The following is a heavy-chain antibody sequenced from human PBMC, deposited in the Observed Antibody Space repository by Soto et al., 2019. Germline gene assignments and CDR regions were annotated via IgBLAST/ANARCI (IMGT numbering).Heavy chain of an antibody. V-gene: IGHV3-21*06. J-gene: IGHJ4*02. CDR1: GFTFSYYP. D-gene: IGHD3-10*01. CDR2: ISGIRDYI. CDR3: AREGVHNYTEYYFDY. Sequence: GGSLRLSCAASGFTFSYYPLHWVRRAPGKGLEWVSSISGIRDYIRYADSVKGRFTVSRDNAKTSLYLQMNSLTAEDTAVYYCAREGVHNYTEYYFDYWGQGTLVTVSS.